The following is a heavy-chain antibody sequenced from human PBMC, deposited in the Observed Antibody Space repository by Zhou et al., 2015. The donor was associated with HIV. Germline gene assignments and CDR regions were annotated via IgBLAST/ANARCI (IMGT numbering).Heavy chain of an antibody. CDR2: IIPILGIA. V-gene: IGHV1-69*02. CDR1: GGTFSSYT. D-gene: IGHD6-19*01. Sequence: QVQLVQSGAEVKKPGSSVKVSCKASGGTFSSYTISWVRQAPGQGLEWMGRIIPILGIANYAQKFQGRVTITADKSTSTAYMELSSLRSEDTAVYYCARAVAGTGLLGYWGQGTLVTVSS. CDR3: ARAVAGTGLLGY. J-gene: IGHJ4*02.